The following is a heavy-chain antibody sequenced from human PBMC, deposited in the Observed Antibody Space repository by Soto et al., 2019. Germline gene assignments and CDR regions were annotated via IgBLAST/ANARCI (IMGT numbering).Heavy chain of an antibody. D-gene: IGHD2-2*01. Sequence: PGGSLRLSCAASGFTFSSYAMSWVRRAPGKGLEWVSSISDSGGGTYIADSVKGRFAISRDNSKNTLYLQMSSLRAEDTAVYYCAKLCWISASCPSTDWGQGALVTVSS. CDR1: GFTFSSYA. CDR2: ISDSGGGT. J-gene: IGHJ4*02. V-gene: IGHV3-23*01. CDR3: AKLCWISASCPSTD.